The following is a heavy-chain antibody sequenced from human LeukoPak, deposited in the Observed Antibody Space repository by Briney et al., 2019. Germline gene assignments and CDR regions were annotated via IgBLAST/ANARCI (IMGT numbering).Heavy chain of an antibody. Sequence: KPSETLSLTCSVSGGSISSSSSYWGWIRQPPGKGLEWIGSIYYSGSSFDNPALKSRVTISVDTSKNQFSLKLSSVTAADTAVYYCARHRSGWLQSSFDSWGQGTLVTVSS. CDR3: ARHRSGWLQSSFDS. V-gene: IGHV4-39*01. D-gene: IGHD5-24*01. CDR2: IYYSGSS. J-gene: IGHJ4*02. CDR1: GGSISSSSSY.